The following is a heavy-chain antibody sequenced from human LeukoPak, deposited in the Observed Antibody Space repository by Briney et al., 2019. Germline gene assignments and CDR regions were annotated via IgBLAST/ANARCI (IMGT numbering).Heavy chain of an antibody. CDR1: GGSISSYY. CDR2: IYTSGST. CDR3: ARGAGLRYFDY. V-gene: IGHV4-4*07. J-gene: IGHJ4*02. Sequence: SETLSLTCTVSGGSISSYYWSWIRQPAGKGLEWIGRIYTSGSTNYNPSLKNRVTMSVDTSTNQLSLNLSSVTAADTAVYYCARGAGLRYFDYWGQGTLVTVSS.